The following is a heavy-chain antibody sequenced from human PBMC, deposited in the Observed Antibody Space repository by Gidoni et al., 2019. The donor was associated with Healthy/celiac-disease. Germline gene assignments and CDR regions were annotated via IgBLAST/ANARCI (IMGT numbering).Heavy chain of an antibody. D-gene: IGHD2-2*01. Sequence: QLQLQESGPGLVKPSETLSLTCTVSGGSISSSSYYWGWIRQPPGKGLEWIGSIYYSGSTYYNPSLKSRVTISVDTSKNQFSLKLSSVTAADTAVYYCARGQDWLLFSGGPIPNWYFDLWGRGTLVTVSS. J-gene: IGHJ2*01. CDR1: GGSISSSSYY. V-gene: IGHV4-39*01. CDR3: ARGQDWLLFSGGPIPNWYFDL. CDR2: IYYSGST.